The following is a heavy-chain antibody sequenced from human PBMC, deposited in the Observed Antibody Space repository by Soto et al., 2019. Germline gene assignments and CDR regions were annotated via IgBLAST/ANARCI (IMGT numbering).Heavy chain of an antibody. CDR3: VKDCSGASCGFDI. J-gene: IGHJ4*02. Sequence: QVQLVQSGTEVKKPGASVKVSCKASGYTFGKYGISWVRQAPGQGLEWVGWISVYHGNTVHAQKFRGRVNMTTDTSTGTAYMELGSLISDDPASYYCVKDCSGASCGFDIWGQGTLGSVSS. D-gene: IGHD2-15*01. CDR2: ISVYHGNT. V-gene: IGHV1-18*01. CDR1: GYTFGKYG.